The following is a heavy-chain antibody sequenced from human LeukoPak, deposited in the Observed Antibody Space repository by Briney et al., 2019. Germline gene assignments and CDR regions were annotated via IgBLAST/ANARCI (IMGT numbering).Heavy chain of an antibody. Sequence: SETLSLTCAVYGGSFSGYYWSWLRQPPGKGLEWIGEINHSGSTNYNPSLKSRVTISVDTSKNQFSLKLSSVTAADTAVYYCASGAAAGNYYYYYMDVWGKGTTVTVSS. J-gene: IGHJ6*03. V-gene: IGHV4-34*01. CDR3: ASGAAAGNYYYYYMDV. CDR2: INHSGST. D-gene: IGHD6-13*01. CDR1: GGSFSGYY.